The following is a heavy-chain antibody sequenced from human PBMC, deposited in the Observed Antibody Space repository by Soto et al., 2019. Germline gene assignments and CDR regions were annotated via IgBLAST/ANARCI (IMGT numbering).Heavy chain of an antibody. V-gene: IGHV3-11*01. D-gene: IGHD3-3*01. CDR3: ARDAHYYDFWSGFFDY. J-gene: IGHJ4*02. CDR2: ISSSGSTI. CDR1: GFTFSDYY. Sequence: GGSLRLSCAASGFTFSDYYMSWIRQAPGKGLEWVSYISSSGSTIYYADSVKGRFTISRDNAKNSLYLQMNSLRAEDTAVYYCARDAHYYDFWSGFFDYWGQGTLVTVSS.